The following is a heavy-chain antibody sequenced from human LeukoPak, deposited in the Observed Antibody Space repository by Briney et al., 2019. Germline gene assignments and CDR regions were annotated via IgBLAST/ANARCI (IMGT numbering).Heavy chain of an antibody. Sequence: PSETLSLTCAVYGGSFSGYYWTWIRQSPGKGLEWIGEINPSGSTYYNPSLKSRLTISGDTSKSQFSLGLTSVTAADTAVYYCARGRQEISMILVVMTGVSYYLDVWGKGTTVTVS. CDR2: INPSGST. J-gene: IGHJ6*03. D-gene: IGHD3-22*01. V-gene: IGHV4-34*01. CDR3: ARGRQEISMILVVMTGVSYYLDV. CDR1: GGSFSGYY.